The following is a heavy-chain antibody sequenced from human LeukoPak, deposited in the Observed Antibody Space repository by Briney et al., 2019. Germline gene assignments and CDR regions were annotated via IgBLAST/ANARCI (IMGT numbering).Heavy chain of an antibody. V-gene: IGHV3-11*01. CDR2: ISESASAT. Sequence: GGSLRLSCTASRFTFNDYYMTWLRQAPGKGLEWLSCISESASATYHAYSVKGRFTISRDNAKNSLYLQMNNLRAEDTAVYYCAREGLPVYNKYGMDVWGQGTTVTAFS. CDR1: RFTFNDYY. J-gene: IGHJ6*02. CDR3: AREGLPVYNKYGMDV.